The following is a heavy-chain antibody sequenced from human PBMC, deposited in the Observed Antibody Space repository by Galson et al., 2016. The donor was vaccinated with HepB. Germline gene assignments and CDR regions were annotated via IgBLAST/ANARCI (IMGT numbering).Heavy chain of an antibody. J-gene: IGHJ4*02. CDR2: VHWNDDN. V-gene: IGHV2-5*01. CDR1: GFSLTTSGMG. CDR3: AHRIGHWNDLFDY. Sequence: PALVKPTQTLTLTCSFSGFSLTTSGMGVGWIRQRPGKALEWLALVHWNDDNRFNPSLRSRLTVAKDTSKNLVILAMSNVDPEDTATYYCAHRIGHWNDLFDYWGQGAPVIVSS. D-gene: IGHD1-1*01.